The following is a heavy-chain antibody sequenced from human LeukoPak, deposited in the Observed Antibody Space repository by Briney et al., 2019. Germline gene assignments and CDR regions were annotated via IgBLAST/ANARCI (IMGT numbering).Heavy chain of an antibody. Sequence: GGSLRLSCAASGFTFSSYGMHWVRQAPGKGLEWVTYIRYDGSNKYYADSVKGRFTISRDNSKNTLYLQMNSLRAEDTAVYYCGKGIVVVPAVVDYWGQGTLVTVSS. J-gene: IGHJ4*02. V-gene: IGHV3-30*02. CDR2: IRYDGSNK. CDR1: GFTFSSYG. D-gene: IGHD2-2*01. CDR3: GKGIVVVPAVVDY.